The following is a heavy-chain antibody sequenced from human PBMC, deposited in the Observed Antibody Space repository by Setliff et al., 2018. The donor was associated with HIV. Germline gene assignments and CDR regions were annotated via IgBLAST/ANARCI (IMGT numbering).Heavy chain of an antibody. V-gene: IGHV4-39*01. CDR3: ARQKTVTTYFDY. Sequence: SETLSLTCTVSGDSISSSSYYWGWIRQPPGKGLEWIGSIYYSGNTYSNPSLQSRVTISVDTSKNQFSLKLSSVTAADTAVYYCARQKTVTTYFDYWGQGTLVTVS. D-gene: IGHD4-17*01. CDR2: IYYSGNT. J-gene: IGHJ4*02. CDR1: GDSISSSSYY.